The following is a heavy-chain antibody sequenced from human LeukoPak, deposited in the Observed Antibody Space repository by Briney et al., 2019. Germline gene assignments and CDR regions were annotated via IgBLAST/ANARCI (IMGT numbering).Heavy chain of an antibody. CDR3: VHTHSSWYEDY. CDR1: GYTFTSYG. J-gene: IGHJ4*02. D-gene: IGHD6-13*01. CDR2: ISAYNGNT. Sequence: ASVKVSCKASGYTFTSYGISWVRQAPGQGLEWMGWISAYNGNTNYAQKLQGRVTMTTDTSTSTAYMELRSLRSDGMAVYYCVHTHSSWYEDYWGQGTLVTVSS. V-gene: IGHV1-18*03.